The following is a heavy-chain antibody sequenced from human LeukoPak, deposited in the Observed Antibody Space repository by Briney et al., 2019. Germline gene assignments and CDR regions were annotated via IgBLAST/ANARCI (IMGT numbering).Heavy chain of an antibody. V-gene: IGHV4-39*01. CDR3: ARTAWFGELLFDY. J-gene: IGHJ4*02. D-gene: IGHD3-10*01. CDR2: IYYSGST. CDR1: GGSISSSSYY. Sequence: SETLSLTCTVSGGSISSSSYYWGWIRQPPGKGLEWIGSIYYSGSTYYNPSLKSRVTISVDTSKNQFSLKLSSVTAADTVVHYCARTAWFGELLFDYWGQGTLVTVSS.